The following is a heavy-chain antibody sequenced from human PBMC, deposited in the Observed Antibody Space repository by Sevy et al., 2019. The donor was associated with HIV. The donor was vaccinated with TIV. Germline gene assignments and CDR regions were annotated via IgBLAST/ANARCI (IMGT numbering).Heavy chain of an antibody. CDR1: GFTFSSYG. Sequence: GGSLRLSCAASGFTFSSYGMHWVRQAPGKGLEWGAVISYDGSNKYYADSVKGRFTISRDNSKNTLYLQMNSLRAEDTAVYYCAKDRRLFGEVLGDAFDIWGQGTMVTVSS. CDR3: AKDRRLFGEVLGDAFDI. V-gene: IGHV3-30*18. D-gene: IGHD3-10*02. J-gene: IGHJ3*02. CDR2: ISYDGSNK.